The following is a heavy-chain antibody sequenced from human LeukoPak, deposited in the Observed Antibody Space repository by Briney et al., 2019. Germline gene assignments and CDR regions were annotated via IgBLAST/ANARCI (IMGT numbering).Heavy chain of an antibody. D-gene: IGHD2-2*02. V-gene: IGHV4-61*08. CDR3: ARGRYCSSTSCYISGQYYFDY. Sequence: SETLSLTCAVSGGSISSGGYYWSWIRQPPGKGLEWIGYIYYSGSTNYNPSLKSRVTISVDTSKNQFSLKLSSVTAADTAVYYCARGRYCSSTSCYISGQYYFDYWGQGTLVTVSS. CDR1: GGSISSGGYY. J-gene: IGHJ4*02. CDR2: IYYSGST.